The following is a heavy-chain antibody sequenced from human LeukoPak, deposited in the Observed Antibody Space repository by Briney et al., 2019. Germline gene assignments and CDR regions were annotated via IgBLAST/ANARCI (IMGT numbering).Heavy chain of an antibody. CDR3: ARTHNWKYGSFDF. CDR2: ISRSGSTK. Sequence: SGGSLRLSCAASGFTFSDYNMRWIRQAPGKGLEWVSSISRSGSTKYYADSVKGRFTISRDNSKNTLYLQMNSLRAEDTAVYYCARTHNWKYGSFDFWGQGTLVTVSS. D-gene: IGHD1-7*01. J-gene: IGHJ4*02. V-gene: IGHV3-11*04. CDR1: GFTFSDYN.